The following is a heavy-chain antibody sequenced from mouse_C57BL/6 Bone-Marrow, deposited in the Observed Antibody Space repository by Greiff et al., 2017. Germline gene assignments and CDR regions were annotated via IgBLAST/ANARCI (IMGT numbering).Heavy chain of an antibody. J-gene: IGHJ4*01. Sequence: VQLQQPGAELVKPGASVKLSCKASGYTFTSYWMHWVKQRPGQGLEWIGMIHPNSGSTNYNEKFKSKATLTVDKSSSTAYMQLSSLTSEDSEVYYCARWLPYYYAMDYWGQGTSVTVSS. CDR1: GYTFTSYW. D-gene: IGHD2-2*01. CDR2: IHPNSGST. V-gene: IGHV1-64*01. CDR3: ARWLPYYYAMDY.